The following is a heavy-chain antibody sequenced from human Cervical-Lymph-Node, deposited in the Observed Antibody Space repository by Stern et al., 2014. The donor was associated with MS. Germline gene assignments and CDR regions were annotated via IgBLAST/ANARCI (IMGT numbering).Heavy chain of an antibody. Sequence: VQLEESGAEVKKPGASVKVSCKASGYTFTSYGISWVRQAPGQGLEWMGWISAYNGNTNYAQKLQGRVTMTTDTSTSTVYMELRSLRSDDTAVYYCARETGTTLSYYGMDVWGQGTTVTVSS. CDR1: GYTFTSYG. V-gene: IGHV1-18*01. D-gene: IGHD1-7*01. J-gene: IGHJ6*02. CDR2: ISAYNGNT. CDR3: ARETGTTLSYYGMDV.